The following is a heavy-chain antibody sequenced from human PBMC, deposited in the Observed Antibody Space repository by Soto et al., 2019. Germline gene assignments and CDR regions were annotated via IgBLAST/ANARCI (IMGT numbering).Heavy chain of an antibody. V-gene: IGHV3-23*01. CDR2: ISGSGDKT. Sequence: PGGSLRLSCVASGFTFNIYAMRWFRQAPGKGLEWVSAISGSGDKTHYADSVKGRFTISRDNSKNTLYLQMNSLSAEDTAIYYCARERTSDYSTTSTWIDLWGLGTLVTVSS. D-gene: IGHD3-22*01. CDR1: GFTFNIYA. J-gene: IGHJ5*02. CDR3: ARERTSDYSTTSTWIDL.